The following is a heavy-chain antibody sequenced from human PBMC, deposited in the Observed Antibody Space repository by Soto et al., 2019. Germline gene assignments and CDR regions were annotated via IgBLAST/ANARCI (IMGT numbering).Heavy chain of an antibody. CDR3: ARDWYSSGWYVTGFDY. D-gene: IGHD6-19*01. Sequence: QVQLQESGPGLGKPSETLSLTCTVSGGSISSYYWSWIRQPPGKGLEWIGYIYYSGSTNYNPSLKSRVTISVDMSKNQFSLKLSSVTAADTAVYYCARDWYSSGWYVTGFDYWGQGTLVTVSS. CDR2: IYYSGST. J-gene: IGHJ4*02. V-gene: IGHV4-59*01. CDR1: GGSISSYY.